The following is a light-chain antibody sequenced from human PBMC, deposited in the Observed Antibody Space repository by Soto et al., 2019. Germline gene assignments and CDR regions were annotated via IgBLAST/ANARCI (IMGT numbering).Light chain of an antibody. J-gene: IGKJ2*01. CDR2: AAS. CDR3: QKYNSAPYT. Sequence: DIQMTQSPSSLSASVGDRVTITCRASQGISNNLAWYQQKPGKVPQLLIYAASTLQSGVPSRFSGSGSVTDFTLTISSLQPEDVATYSCQKYNSAPYTFGQGTKLEIK. V-gene: IGKV1-27*01. CDR1: QGISNN.